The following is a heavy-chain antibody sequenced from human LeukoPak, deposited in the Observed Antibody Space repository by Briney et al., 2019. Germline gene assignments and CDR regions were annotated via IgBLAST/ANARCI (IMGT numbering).Heavy chain of an antibody. CDR2: ISKSGNT. J-gene: IGHJ4*02. V-gene: IGHV4-59*08. CDR3: ARALIEYGSDSSRPTLFDR. CDR1: GGSINTDY. Sequence: SETLSLTCTVSGGSINTDYWNWIRQAPGRGLEWIGYISKSGNTKYNASLKSRVTISRDTSKSQFFLKLNSVTAADTAVYYCARALIEYGSDSSRPTLFDRWGQGTLVTVSS. D-gene: IGHD4-17*01.